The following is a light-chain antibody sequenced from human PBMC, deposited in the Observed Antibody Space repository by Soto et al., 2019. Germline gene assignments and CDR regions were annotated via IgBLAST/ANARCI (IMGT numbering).Light chain of an antibody. V-gene: IGKV3-20*01. CDR1: QSISSSY. Sequence: EIVLTQSPGTLSLFPGERATLSCRASQSISSSYLAWYQQKPGQAPRLLIYGASSRAPGIPDRFSAAGSPTDFTLAISRLEPEDFAVYYCHHYGSAPAWTVGQGTKVEIK. CDR3: HHYGSAPAWT. CDR2: GAS. J-gene: IGKJ1*01.